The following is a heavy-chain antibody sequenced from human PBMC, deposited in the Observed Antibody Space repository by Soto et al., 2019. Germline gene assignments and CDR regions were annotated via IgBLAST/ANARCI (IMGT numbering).Heavy chain of an antibody. CDR1: GFSLSTIGVG. J-gene: IGHJ6*02. CDR2: IYWDDDK. D-gene: IGHD2-21*02. Sequence: QITLKESGPTLVKPTQTLTLTCTFSGFSLSTIGVGVGWIRQPPGKALEWLALIYWDDDKRYSPSLKSRLTVTKDTSKNQLVLTMTNMDPVDTATYCVQSRCGGDCLQSYSSHSYYGLDVWGQGTTVTVSS. V-gene: IGHV2-5*02. CDR3: QSRCGGDCLQSYSSHSYYGLDV.